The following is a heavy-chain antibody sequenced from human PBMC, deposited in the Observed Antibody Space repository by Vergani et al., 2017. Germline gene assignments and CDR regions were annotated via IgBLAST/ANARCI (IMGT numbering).Heavy chain of an antibody. CDR1: GYTFSSYG. CDR2: VSTYNDNT. Sequence: QAQLVQSGAEVKKPGASLKVSCKTSGYTFSSYGLTWLRQAPGQGLEWMGLVSTYNDNTNYAPKFRGRVTMTTVTSTATAYLELGSLTSDDTAIYYCATSPGLSSTGGCSATSCFSTWGQGTLVTVSS. D-gene: IGHD2-2*01. V-gene: IGHV1-18*01. J-gene: IGHJ5*02. CDR3: ATSPGLSSTGGCSATSCFST.